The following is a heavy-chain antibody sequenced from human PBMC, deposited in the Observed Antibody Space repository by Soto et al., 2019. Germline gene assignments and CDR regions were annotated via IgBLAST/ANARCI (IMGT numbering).Heavy chain of an antibody. CDR1: GFTFTSYA. CDR2: ISYEGSSQ. Sequence: GGSLRLSCAASGFTFTSYAMNWVRQAPGKGLEWVALISYEGSSQYYADSVKGRFTISRDSSKNTLYLQMNSLGAADTAVYYCGRCTSTSCHLGSDYWGQGTLVTVSS. V-gene: IGHV3-30*04. D-gene: IGHD2-2*01. CDR3: GRCTSTSCHLGSDY. J-gene: IGHJ4*02.